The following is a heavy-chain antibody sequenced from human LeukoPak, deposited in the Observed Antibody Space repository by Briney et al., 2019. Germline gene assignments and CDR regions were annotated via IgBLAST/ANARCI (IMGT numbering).Heavy chain of an antibody. CDR2: IYCSGST. CDR1: GGSISSSSYY. D-gene: IGHD3-3*01. CDR3: ASMNTNYDFWRCYYAIPGRFDY. Sequence: SETLSLTCTVSGGSISSSSYYWGWIRQPPGKGLEWIVSIYCSGSTYYNPSLKSRITICVNTSKNQFSLKLSSVTAADTAVYYCASMNTNYDFWRCYYAIPGRFDYWGQGTLVTVSS. J-gene: IGHJ4*02. V-gene: IGHV4-39*01.